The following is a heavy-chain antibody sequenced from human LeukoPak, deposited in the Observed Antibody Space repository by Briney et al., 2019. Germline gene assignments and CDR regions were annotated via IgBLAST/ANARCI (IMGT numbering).Heavy chain of an antibody. CDR2: IWYDGSNK. J-gene: IGHJ3*02. V-gene: IGHV3-33*01. Sequence: PGGSLRLSCAASGFTFSSYGMHWVRQAPGKGLEWVAVIWYDGSNKYCADSVKGRFTISRDNSKNTLYLQMNSLRAEDTAVYYCARVSPAGNAFDIWGQGTMVTVSS. CDR3: ARVSPAGNAFDI. CDR1: GFTFSSYG.